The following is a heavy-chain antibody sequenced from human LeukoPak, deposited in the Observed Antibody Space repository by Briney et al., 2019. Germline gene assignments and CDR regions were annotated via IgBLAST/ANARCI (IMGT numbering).Heavy chain of an antibody. Sequence: GGSLRLSCAASGFTFSSYGMHWVRQAPGKGLEWVAFIRYDGSNKYYADSVKGRFTISRDNSKNTLYLQMNSLRAEDTAVYYCAKWGGDYYDSSGYYRGGYWGQGTLVTVSS. CDR1: GFTFSSYG. CDR2: IRYDGSNK. V-gene: IGHV3-30*02. CDR3: AKWGGDYYDSSGYYRGGY. D-gene: IGHD3-22*01. J-gene: IGHJ4*02.